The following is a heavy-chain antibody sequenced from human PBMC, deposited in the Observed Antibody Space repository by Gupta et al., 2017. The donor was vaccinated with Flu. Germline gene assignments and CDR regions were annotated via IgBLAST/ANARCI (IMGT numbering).Heavy chain of an antibody. V-gene: IGHV4-39*01. CDR3: ARQFVGYCSGGTCYDENDY. CDR1: GGSINRNSYY. Sequence: QLQLQESGPGLVKPSETLSLPCTVSGGSINRNSYYWGWIRQPPGKGLEWIGSIYYSGNTYYNPSLKSRVTISVDASNNQFSLKLSSVTAADTAVYYCARQFVGYCSGGTCYDENDYWGQGTLVTVSS. CDR2: IYYSGNT. D-gene: IGHD2-15*01. J-gene: IGHJ4*02.